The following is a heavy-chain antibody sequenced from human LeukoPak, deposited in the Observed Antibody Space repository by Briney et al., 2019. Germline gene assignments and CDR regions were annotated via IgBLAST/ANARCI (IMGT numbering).Heavy chain of an antibody. Sequence: SQTLSLTCAISGDSVSSDSAAWNWIGQSPSRGLEWLGRTYYRSQWFIDYAVSVKTRITIKSDTSRNQFSLELNSVTPEDTGVYYCARGSGYYDTGSFSFVDNWGQGTLVTVSS. V-gene: IGHV6-1*01. D-gene: IGHD3-22*01. CDR1: GDSVSSDSAA. CDR2: TYYRSQWFI. J-gene: IGHJ4*02. CDR3: ARGSGYYDTGSFSFVDN.